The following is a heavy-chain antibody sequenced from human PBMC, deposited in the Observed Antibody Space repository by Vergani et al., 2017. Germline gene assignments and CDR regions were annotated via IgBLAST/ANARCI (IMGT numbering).Heavy chain of an antibody. V-gene: IGHV4-31*03. Sequence: QVQLQESGPGLVKPSETLSLTCTVSGGSISSGGYYWSWIRQHPGKGLEWIGYIYYSGSTYYHPSLKSRVTISVDTSKNQFSLKLSSVTAADTAVYYCARLYYYDSYAFDIWGQGTMVTVSS. CDR3: ARLYYYDSYAFDI. CDR2: IYYSGST. D-gene: IGHD3-22*01. J-gene: IGHJ3*02. CDR1: GGSISSGGYY.